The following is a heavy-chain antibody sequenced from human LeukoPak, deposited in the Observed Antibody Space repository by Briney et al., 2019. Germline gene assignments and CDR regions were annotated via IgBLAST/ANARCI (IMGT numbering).Heavy chain of an antibody. D-gene: IGHD6-13*01. CDR2: IYYSGST. CDR1: GGSISSSSYY. Sequence: PSETLSLTCTVSGGSISSSSYYWGWIRQPPGKGLEWIGSIYYSGSTYYNPSLKSRVTISVDTSKNQFSLKLSSVTAADTAVYYCARNPYSSSSSAWFGPWGQGTLVTVSS. CDR3: ARNPYSSSSSAWFGP. J-gene: IGHJ5*02. V-gene: IGHV4-39*07.